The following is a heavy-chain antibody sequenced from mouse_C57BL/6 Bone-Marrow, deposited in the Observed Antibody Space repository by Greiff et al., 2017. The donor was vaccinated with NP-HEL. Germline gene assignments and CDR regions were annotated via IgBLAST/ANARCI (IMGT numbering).Heavy chain of an antibody. CDR3: ARGGPYGGDYAMDY. Sequence: EVKLVESGPSLVRPSQTLSLTCTVTGFSINSDCYWIWIRQFPGNKLEYIGYTFYSGITYYNPSLESRTSITRDTSKNQFSLKLSAVTTEDTATYYCARGGPYGGDYAMDYWGQGTSVTVSS. D-gene: IGHD1-1*02. J-gene: IGHJ4*01. CDR2: TFYSGIT. CDR1: GFSINSDCY. V-gene: IGHV3-3*01.